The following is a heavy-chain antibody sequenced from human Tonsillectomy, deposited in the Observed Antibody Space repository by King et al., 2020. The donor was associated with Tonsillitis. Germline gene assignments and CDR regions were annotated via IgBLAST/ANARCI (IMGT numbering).Heavy chain of an antibody. CDR1: GYTFTSYG. Sequence: QLVQSGAEVKKPGASVKVSCKASGYTFTSYGINWVRQAPGQGLEWMGWISAYSGNTNYAQKLQGRVTMTTDISTSTAYMELRRLSSDDTAVYYCAREGGYCSGGSCYSYDYFDYWGQGTLVTVSS. CDR3: AREGGYCSGGSCYSYDYFDY. V-gene: IGHV1-18*01. D-gene: IGHD2-15*01. CDR2: ISAYSGNT. J-gene: IGHJ4*02.